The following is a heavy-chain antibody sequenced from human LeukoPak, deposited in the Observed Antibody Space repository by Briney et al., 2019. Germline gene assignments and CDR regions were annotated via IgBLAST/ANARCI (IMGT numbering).Heavy chain of an antibody. Sequence: SETLSLTCTVSGGSISSYYWSWIRQPPGKGLEWIGYISYSGSTNYSPSLKSRVTISVDTSKNQFSLKLSSVTAADTAVYYCARTFRDGYNYWGIDYWGQGTLVTVSS. D-gene: IGHD5-24*01. CDR1: GGSISSYY. CDR2: ISYSGST. V-gene: IGHV4-59*01. CDR3: ARTFRDGYNYWGIDY. J-gene: IGHJ4*02.